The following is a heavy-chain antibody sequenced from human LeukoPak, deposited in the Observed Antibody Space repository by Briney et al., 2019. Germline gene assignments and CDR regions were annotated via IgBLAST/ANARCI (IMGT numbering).Heavy chain of an antibody. V-gene: IGHV3-23*01. CDR3: AKDLTYGEYAGGDAFDI. J-gene: IGHJ3*02. CDR2: ISGSGST. CDR1: GFTFRTYG. Sequence: GGSLRLSCAASGFTFRTYGMNWVRQAPGKGLEWVSVISGSGSTYYADSVKGRFTISRDNSKNTLYLQMNSLRAEDTAVYYCAKDLTYGEYAGGDAFDIWGQGTMVTVSS. D-gene: IGHD4-17*01.